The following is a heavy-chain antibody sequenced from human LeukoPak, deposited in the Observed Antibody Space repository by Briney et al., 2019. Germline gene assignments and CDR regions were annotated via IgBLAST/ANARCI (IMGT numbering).Heavy chain of an antibody. CDR3: ARGGYILTANWFDP. D-gene: IGHD3-9*01. J-gene: IGHJ5*02. CDR1: GFTFSNYA. V-gene: IGHV3-23*01. CDR2: ISESGGNT. Sequence: PGGSLRLPCAASGFTFSNYAMNWVRQAPGKGLEWVSGISESGGNTFYADSVKGRFTISRDNSKNTLFLQMNSLRAEDTAVYYCARGGYILTANWFDPWGQGTLVTVSS.